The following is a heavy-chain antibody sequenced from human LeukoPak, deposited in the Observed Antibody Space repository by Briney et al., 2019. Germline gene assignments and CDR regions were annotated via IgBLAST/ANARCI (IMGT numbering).Heavy chain of an antibody. D-gene: IGHD5-18*01. V-gene: IGHV3-48*04. CDR1: GFTFSSYS. Sequence: GGSLRLSCAASGFTFSSYSMNWVRQAPGKGLEWVSYISSSSSTIYYADSVKGRFTISRDNAKNSLYLQMNSLRAEDTAVSYCASYATAMVRAFDIWGQGTMVTVSS. CDR3: ASYATAMVRAFDI. CDR2: ISSSSSTI. J-gene: IGHJ3*02.